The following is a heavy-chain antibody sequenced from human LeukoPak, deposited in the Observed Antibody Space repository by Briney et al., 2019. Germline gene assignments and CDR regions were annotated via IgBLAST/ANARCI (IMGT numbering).Heavy chain of an antibody. CDR2: INHSGST. D-gene: IGHD6-25*01. V-gene: IGHV4-39*07. CDR1: GGSIRNSHYY. Sequence: SETLSLTCSVSGGSIRNSHYYLVWIRQPPGKGLEWIGEINHSGSTNYNPSLKSRVTISVDTSKNQFSLKLSSVTAADTAVYYCARGLAGPIDYWGQGTLVTVSS. CDR3: ARGLAGPIDY. J-gene: IGHJ4*02.